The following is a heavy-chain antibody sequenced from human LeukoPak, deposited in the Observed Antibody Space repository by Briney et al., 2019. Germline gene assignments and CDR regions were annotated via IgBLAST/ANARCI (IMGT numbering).Heavy chain of an antibody. CDR3: ARVGYSSSWYSKGQDY. Sequence: GGSLRLSCAASGFTFSSYSMNWARQAPGKGLEWVSSISSSSSYIYYADSVKGRFAISRDNAKNSLYLQMNSLRAEDTAVYYCARVGYSSSWYSKGQDYWGQGTLVTISS. D-gene: IGHD6-13*01. J-gene: IGHJ4*02. CDR1: GFTFSSYS. CDR2: ISSSSSYI. V-gene: IGHV3-21*01.